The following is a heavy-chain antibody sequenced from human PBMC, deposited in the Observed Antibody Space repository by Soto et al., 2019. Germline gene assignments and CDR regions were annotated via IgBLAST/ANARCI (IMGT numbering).Heavy chain of an antibody. CDR3: ARDLHDYDSSGYDYPDAFDI. D-gene: IGHD3-22*01. Sequence: QVQLVESGGGVVQPGRSLRLSCAASGFTFSSYGMHWVRQAPGKGLEWVAVIWYDGSNKYYADSVKGRFTIPRDNSKNTLYLQMNSLRAEDTAVYYCARDLHDYDSSGYDYPDAFDIGGQGTMVTVSS. J-gene: IGHJ3*02. CDR1: GFTFSSYG. CDR2: IWYDGSNK. V-gene: IGHV3-33*01.